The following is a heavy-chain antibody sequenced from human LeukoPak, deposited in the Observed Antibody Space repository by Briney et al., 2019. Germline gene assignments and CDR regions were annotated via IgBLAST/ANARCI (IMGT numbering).Heavy chain of an antibody. Sequence: GASVKVSCKASVGTFSSYAIRGVRQAPGQRLEWMGGIIPIFDTANYAQKFQGRVTITSDESTSTAYMELSSLRSEDTAVYYCATPQYSSSGDYYFDYWGQGTLVTVSS. V-gene: IGHV1-69*13. D-gene: IGHD6-13*01. CDR2: IIPIFDTA. CDR3: ATPQYSSSGDYYFDY. J-gene: IGHJ4*02. CDR1: VGTFSSYA.